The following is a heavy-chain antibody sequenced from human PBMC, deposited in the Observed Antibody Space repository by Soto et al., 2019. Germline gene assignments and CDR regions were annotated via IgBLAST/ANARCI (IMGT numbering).Heavy chain of an antibody. D-gene: IGHD6-13*01. V-gene: IGHV4-39*01. Sequence: PSETLSLTCTVSGCSISSSSYYWGWIRQPPGKGLEWIGSIYYSGSTYYNPSLKSRVTISVDTSKNQFSLKLSSVTAADTAVYYCARNFLGIAAAGIWLGAPGRIPYYFDSWGQGTLVTVSS. CDR3: ARNFLGIAAAGIWLGAPGRIPYYFDS. J-gene: IGHJ4*02. CDR1: GCSISSSSYY. CDR2: IYYSGST.